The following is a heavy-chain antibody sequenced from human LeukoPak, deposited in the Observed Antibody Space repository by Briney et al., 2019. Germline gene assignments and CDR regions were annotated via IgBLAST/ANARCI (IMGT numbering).Heavy chain of an antibody. J-gene: IGHJ4*02. CDR1: GFTFSSYG. D-gene: IGHD5-12*01. CDR2: VIGSGDST. V-gene: IGHV3-23*01. Sequence: PGGTLRLSCAATGFTFSSYGMSWVRQAPGKGLEWVSIVIGSGDSTYYADSVKGRFTISRDNSENTLYLQMNSLRAEDTAVYYCARGPSGYHNTGGQGTLVTVSS. CDR3: ARGPSGYHNT.